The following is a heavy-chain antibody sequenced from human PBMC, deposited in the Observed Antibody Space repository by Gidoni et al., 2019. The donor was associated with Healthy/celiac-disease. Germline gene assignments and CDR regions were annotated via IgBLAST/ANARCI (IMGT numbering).Heavy chain of an antibody. CDR3: AAYYDILTGLNDYGMDV. Sequence: QVQLVQSGAEVKKPGSSVKVSCKASGGTFSSYAISWVRQAPGQGLEWMGGIIPIFGTANYAQKFQGRVTITADESPSTAYMELSSLRSEDTAVYYCAAYYDILTGLNDYGMDVWGQGTTVTVSS. CDR2: IIPIFGTA. D-gene: IGHD3-9*01. V-gene: IGHV1-69*01. J-gene: IGHJ6*02. CDR1: GGTFSSYA.